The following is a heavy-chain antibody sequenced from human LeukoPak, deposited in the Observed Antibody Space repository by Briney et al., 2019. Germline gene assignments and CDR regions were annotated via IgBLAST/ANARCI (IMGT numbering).Heavy chain of an antibody. D-gene: IGHD3-16*01. CDR1: GGSFSGYY. CDR2: TYHSGST. J-gene: IGHJ3*02. V-gene: IGHV4-34*01. CDR3: ARGGLISLAYTPLGAFDI. Sequence: SETLSLTCAVYGGSFSGYYWSWIRQSPGKGLEWIGETYHSGSTNYNPSLKSRVTISLDTSMNQFSLQLTSVTPEDTAIYYCARGGLISLAYTPLGAFDIWGQGTMVSVSS.